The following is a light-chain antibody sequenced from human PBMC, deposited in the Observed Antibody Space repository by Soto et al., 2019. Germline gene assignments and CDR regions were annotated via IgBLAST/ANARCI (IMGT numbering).Light chain of an antibody. CDR1: QGIDSS. Sequence: ILLTQSPSSLSASVGDRVTITCRASQGIDSSFAWYQEKPGKAPKLLIYAASSLQSGVPSRFSGSGSGTDFTLTISSLQPEDFAVYCCQQYGSSPRTFGQGTKVDIK. J-gene: IGKJ1*01. CDR2: AAS. V-gene: IGKV1-9*01. CDR3: QQYGSSPRT.